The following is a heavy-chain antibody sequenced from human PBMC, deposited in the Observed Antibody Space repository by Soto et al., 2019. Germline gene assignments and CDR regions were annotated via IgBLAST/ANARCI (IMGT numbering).Heavy chain of an antibody. J-gene: IGHJ4*02. CDR3: ARQTLDIVATNGWLCEFDY. CDR1: GGCISNYY. V-gene: IGHV4-59*08. D-gene: IGHD5-12*01. CDR2: TFYTGST. Sequence: PSETLWLTCTVCGGCISNYYWSWIRQPPRRGLEWIRHTFYTGSTTDNPALKRRVTLSGHTSKPQCSLKLSSVTAADTAVYYCARQTLDIVATNGWLCEFDYWGKGTLVT.